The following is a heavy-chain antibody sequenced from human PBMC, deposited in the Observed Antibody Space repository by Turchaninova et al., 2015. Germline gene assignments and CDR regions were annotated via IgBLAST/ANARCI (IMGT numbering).Heavy chain of an antibody. J-gene: IGHJ4*02. Sequence: QVQLVQSGAEVKKPGASVKVSCKVSGYTLTELYMHWVRQAPEKGREWKGGFDPEDDATIYAQKFQGRVTMTEDTSTDTAYMELSSLRSEDTAVYYCATDRSGSYYGRYDYWGQGTLVTVSS. CDR1: GYTLTELY. CDR3: ATDRSGSYYGRYDY. V-gene: IGHV1-24*01. D-gene: IGHD1-26*01. CDR2: FDPEDDAT.